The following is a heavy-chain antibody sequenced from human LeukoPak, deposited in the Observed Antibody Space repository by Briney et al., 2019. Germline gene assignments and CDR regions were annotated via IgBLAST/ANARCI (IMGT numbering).Heavy chain of an antibody. D-gene: IGHD1-26*01. CDR2: ISNEGSNK. CDR3: AKDRGSHSLWDY. CDR1: GFTFSSYG. Sequence: PGGSLRLSCAASGFTFSSYGMHWVRQAPGKGLEWVALISNEGSNKYYADSVKGRFAISRDNSKNTLYVEMNSLRAEDTAVYYCAKDRGSHSLWDYWGQGTLVTVSS. V-gene: IGHV3-30*18. J-gene: IGHJ4*02.